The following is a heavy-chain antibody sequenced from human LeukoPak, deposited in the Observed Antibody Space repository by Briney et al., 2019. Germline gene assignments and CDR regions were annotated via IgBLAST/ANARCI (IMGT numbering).Heavy chain of an antibody. Sequence: GASVKVSCKASGYTFTGYYMHWVRQAPGQGLEWMGWINLNSGGTNYAQKFQGRVTMTRDTSISTAYMELSRLRSDDTAVYYCARTNREGIQPPFDYWGQGALVTVSS. D-gene: IGHD5-18*01. CDR1: GYTFTGYY. V-gene: IGHV1-2*02. J-gene: IGHJ4*02. CDR2: INLNSGGT. CDR3: ARTNREGIQPPFDY.